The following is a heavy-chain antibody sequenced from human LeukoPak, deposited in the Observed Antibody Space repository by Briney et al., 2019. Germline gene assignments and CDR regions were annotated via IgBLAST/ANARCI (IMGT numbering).Heavy chain of an antibody. CDR2: INEDGSVK. Sequence: SGGSLRLSCAVSGGTFSAYWMAWVRQSPGKGLEWVAEINEDGSVKYYVDSMKGRFTISRDNAKNSLYLQMNSLGAEDTAVYYCAKVPRDSDCYWGQGTLVTVS. V-gene: IGHV3-7*01. J-gene: IGHJ4*02. D-gene: IGHD2-21*02. CDR3: AKVPRDSDCY. CDR1: GGTFSAYW.